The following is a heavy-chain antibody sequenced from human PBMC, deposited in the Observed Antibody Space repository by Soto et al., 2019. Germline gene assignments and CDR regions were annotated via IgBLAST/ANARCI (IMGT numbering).Heavy chain of an antibody. J-gene: IGHJ4*02. V-gene: IGHV3-30*18. Sequence: HPGGSLRLSCTASGFTFNVYGMHWVRQAPGKGLEWVSLISFDGKNKFYTDSVKGRFTIYRDNSKNTLYLQMNSLRVEDTAVYYCAKDREYYYGSGSYSPFDHWGQGTLVTVSS. CDR1: GFTFNVYG. CDR3: AKDREYYYGSGSYSPFDH. CDR2: ISFDGKNK. D-gene: IGHD3-10*01.